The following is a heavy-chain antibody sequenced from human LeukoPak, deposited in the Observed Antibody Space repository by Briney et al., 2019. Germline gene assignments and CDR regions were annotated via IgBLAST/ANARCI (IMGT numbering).Heavy chain of an antibody. V-gene: IGHV1-69*04. CDR2: IIPTLGIA. J-gene: IGHJ4*02. CDR1: GGTFSSYA. D-gene: IGHD3-22*01. CDR3: ARSYLYSSDLGNDY. Sequence: SVKVSCKASGGTFSSYAISWVRQAPGQGLEWMGRIIPTLGIANYAQKFQGRVTITADKSTSTAYMELSSLRSEDTAVYYCARSYLYSSDLGNDYWGQGTLVTVSS.